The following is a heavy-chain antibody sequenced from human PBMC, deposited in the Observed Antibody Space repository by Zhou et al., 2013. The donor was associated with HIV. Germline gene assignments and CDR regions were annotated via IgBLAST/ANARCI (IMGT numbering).Heavy chain of an antibody. D-gene: IGHD2-15*01. CDR2: IIPILGIA. J-gene: IGHJ6*03. CDR1: GGTFSSYA. V-gene: IGHV1-69*04. CDR3: ARERKYCSGGSCHSTTFYYYYYMDV. Sequence: QVQLVQSGAEVKKPGSSVKVSCKASGGTFSSYAISWVRQAPGQGLEWMGRIIPILGIANYAQKFQGRVTITADKSTSTAYMELSSLRSEDTAVYYCARERKYCSGGSCHSTTFYYYYYMDVWGKGTTVTVSS.